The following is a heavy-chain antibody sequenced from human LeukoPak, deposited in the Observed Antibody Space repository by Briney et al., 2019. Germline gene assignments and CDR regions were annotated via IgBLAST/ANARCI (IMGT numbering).Heavy chain of an antibody. Sequence: SETLSLTCAVYGGSFSGYYWSWIRQPPGKGLEWIGEINHSGSTNYNPSLTSRVTISVDTSKNQFSLKLSSVTAADTAVYYCARYLDYGGNSRVFQHWGQGTLVTVSS. CDR1: GGSFSGYY. J-gene: IGHJ1*01. CDR2: INHSGST. D-gene: IGHD4-23*01. V-gene: IGHV4-34*01. CDR3: ARYLDYGGNSRVFQH.